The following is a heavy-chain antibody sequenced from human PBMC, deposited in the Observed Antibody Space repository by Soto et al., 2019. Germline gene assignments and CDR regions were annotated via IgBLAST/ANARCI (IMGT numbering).Heavy chain of an antibody. CDR1: GGSISSYY. D-gene: IGHD6-13*01. Sequence: SETLSLTCTVPGGSISSYYWSWIRQPAGKGLEWIGRIYTSGSTNYNPSLKSRVTMSVDTSKNQFSLKLSSVTAADTAVYYCARSGLPTAGIAAAGTGGPPYYYYGMDVWGQGPTVSV. J-gene: IGHJ6*02. CDR2: IYTSGST. CDR3: ARSGLPTAGIAAAGTGGPPYYYYGMDV. V-gene: IGHV4-4*07.